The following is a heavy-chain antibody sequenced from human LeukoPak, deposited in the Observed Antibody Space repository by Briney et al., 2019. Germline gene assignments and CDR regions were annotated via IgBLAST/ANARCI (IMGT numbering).Heavy chain of an antibody. J-gene: IGHJ4*02. CDR2: IRYDGSNK. CDR3: AKLDY. CDR1: GFTFNRYN. V-gene: IGHV3-30*02. Sequence: GGSLRLSCAASGFTFNRYNMNWVRRAPGKGLEWVAFIRYDGSNKYYADSVKGRFTISRDNSKNTLYLQMNSLRAEDTAVYYCAKLDYWGQGTLVTVSS.